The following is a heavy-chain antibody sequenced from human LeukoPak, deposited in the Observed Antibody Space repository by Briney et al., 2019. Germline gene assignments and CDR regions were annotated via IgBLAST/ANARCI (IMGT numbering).Heavy chain of an antibody. D-gene: IGHD1-26*01. CDR2: IIPILGIA. CDR1: GGTFSSYA. J-gene: IGHJ4*02. Sequence: ASVKVSCKASGGTFSSYAISWVRQAPGQGLEWMGRIIPILGIANYAQKFQGRVTITADKSTSTAYMELSSLRSEDTAVYYCASHESVGATTPNDYWGQGTLVTVSS. CDR3: ASHESVGATTPNDY. V-gene: IGHV1-69*04.